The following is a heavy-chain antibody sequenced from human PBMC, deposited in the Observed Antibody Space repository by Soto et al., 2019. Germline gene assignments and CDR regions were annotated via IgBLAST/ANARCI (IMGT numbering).Heavy chain of an antibody. D-gene: IGHD3-22*01. CDR3: ARGSVDTVGSSGFSEY. CDR1: GGSSSAYY. V-gene: IGHV4-34*01. CDR2: INHSAGT. J-gene: IGHJ4*02. Sequence: SQTLSLTCAVYGGSSSAYYWSWIRQPPGKGLEWIGEINHSAGTSYNPSLKSRVTISVETSKSQFSLKLTSVTAADRAVYYCARGSVDTVGSSGFSEYWGQGTPVTISS.